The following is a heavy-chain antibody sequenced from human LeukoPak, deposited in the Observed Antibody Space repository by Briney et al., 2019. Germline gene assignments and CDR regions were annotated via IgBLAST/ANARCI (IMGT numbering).Heavy chain of an antibody. Sequence: SETLSLTCTVSGYSITTNYYWAWIRQSPGTGLEWIGSVYHNGETYYNPSLKSRVIISVDTSKNEFSLRLTSVTAADTAVYYCVTPRSWELSDMAVWGKGTTVIVSS. CDR2: VYHNGET. CDR3: VTPRSWELSDMAV. CDR1: GYSITTNYY. V-gene: IGHV4-38-2*02. D-gene: IGHD1-26*01. J-gene: IGHJ6*03.